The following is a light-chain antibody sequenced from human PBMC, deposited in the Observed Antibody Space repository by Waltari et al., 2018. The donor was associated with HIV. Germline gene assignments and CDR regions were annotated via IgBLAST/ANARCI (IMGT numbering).Light chain of an antibody. CDR3: SSYTVPGTL. J-gene: IGLJ1*01. Sequence: QSALTQPASVSGSPGQSITISCTGTSSDIGAYNYVSWYQQYPGKAPKLMIYDVSNRPSGVSTRFSGSKSGNTASLTISGLQAEDEADYYCSSYTVPGTLFGTGTRVTVL. CDR2: DVS. CDR1: SSDIGAYNY. V-gene: IGLV2-14*01.